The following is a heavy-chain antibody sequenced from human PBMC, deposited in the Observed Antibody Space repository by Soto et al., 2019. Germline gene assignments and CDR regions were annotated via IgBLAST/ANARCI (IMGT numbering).Heavy chain of an antibody. CDR3: ARDGITIFGVVPDNYGMDV. CDR1: GDSVSSNSAA. J-gene: IGHJ6*02. CDR2: TYYRSKWYN. V-gene: IGHV6-1*01. D-gene: IGHD3-3*01. Sequence: PSQTLSLTCVISGDSVSSNSAAWNWIRQSPSRGLEWLGRTYYRSKWYNDYAVSVKSRITINPDTSKNQFSLQLNSVTPEDTAVYYCARDGITIFGVVPDNYGMDVWGQGTTVTVS.